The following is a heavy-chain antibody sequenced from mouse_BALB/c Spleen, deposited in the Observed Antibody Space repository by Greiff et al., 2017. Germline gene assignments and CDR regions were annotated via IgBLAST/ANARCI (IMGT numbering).Heavy chain of an antibody. Sequence: VKLMESGPELVKPGASVKLSSRASATRFTSYYIHWVRQRPGQGLGWIGWIFPGSGNTKYNEKFKGKATLTADTSSSTAYMQLSSLTSEDSAVYFCARGTTVVAKGYAMDYWGQGTSVTVSS. D-gene: IGHD1-1*01. V-gene: IGHV1-66*01. CDR2: IFPGSGNT. CDR1: ATRFTSYY. CDR3: ARGTTVVAKGYAMDY. J-gene: IGHJ4*01.